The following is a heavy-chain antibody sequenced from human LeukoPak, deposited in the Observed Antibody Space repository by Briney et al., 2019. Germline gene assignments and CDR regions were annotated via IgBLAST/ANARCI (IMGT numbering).Heavy chain of an antibody. Sequence: PSETLSLTCAVYGGSFSGYYWSWIRQPPGKGLEWIGEINHSGSTNYNPSLKSRVTIPVDTSKNQFSLKLSSVTAADTAVYYCARGELDSSSWYGPGYYYYGMDVWGQGTTVTVSS. J-gene: IGHJ6*02. CDR2: INHSGST. CDR1: GGSFSGYY. D-gene: IGHD6-13*01. CDR3: ARGELDSSSWYGPGYYYYGMDV. V-gene: IGHV4-34*01.